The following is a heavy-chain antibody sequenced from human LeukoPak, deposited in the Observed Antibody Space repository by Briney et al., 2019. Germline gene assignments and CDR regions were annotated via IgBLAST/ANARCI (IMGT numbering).Heavy chain of an antibody. J-gene: IGHJ4*02. V-gene: IGHV1-69*04. CDR1: GGTFSSYA. CDR3: ARVDDSSGYRDFDY. Sequence: SVKVSCKASGGTFSSYAISWVRQAPGQGPEWMGRIIPILGIANYAQKFQGRVTITADKSTSTAYMELSSLRSEDTAVYYCARVDDSSGYRDFDYWGQGTLVTVSS. D-gene: IGHD3-22*01. CDR2: IIPILGIA.